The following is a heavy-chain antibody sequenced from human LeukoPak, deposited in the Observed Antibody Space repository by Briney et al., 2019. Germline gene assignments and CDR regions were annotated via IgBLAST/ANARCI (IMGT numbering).Heavy chain of an antibody. Sequence: PSETLSLTCTVSGGSISSGSYWTWIRQPAGKGLEWIGRIYTSGSTNYNPSLKSRVTISIDTSKNQLSLILSSVTAADTAVYYCATLLSTLYYFDYWGQGTLVTVSS. CDR3: ATLLSTLYYFDY. CDR2: IYTSGST. V-gene: IGHV4-61*02. D-gene: IGHD2-21*02. J-gene: IGHJ4*02. CDR1: GGSISSGSY.